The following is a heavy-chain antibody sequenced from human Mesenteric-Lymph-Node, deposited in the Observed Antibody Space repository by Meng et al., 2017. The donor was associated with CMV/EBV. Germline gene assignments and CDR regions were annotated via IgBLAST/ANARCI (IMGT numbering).Heavy chain of an antibody. V-gene: IGHV1-3*04. CDR3: ARTNNWGFDY. Sequence: QVQLVQSGAEGKKPGASVKVSCKASGYMFSSYAMHWVRQAPGQRLEWMGWINIVEDKTKTSQNFQGRVTLTRDTSANTAYMELSSLRSDDTAVYYCARTNNWGFDYWGQGTLVTVSS. CDR2: INIVEDKT. D-gene: IGHD3-16*01. CDR1: GYMFSSYA. J-gene: IGHJ4*02.